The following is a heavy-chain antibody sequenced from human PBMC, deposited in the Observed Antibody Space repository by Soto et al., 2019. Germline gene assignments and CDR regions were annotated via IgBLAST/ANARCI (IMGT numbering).Heavy chain of an antibody. J-gene: IGHJ4*02. V-gene: IGHV3-73*01. D-gene: IGHD4-17*01. CDR3: AGLLSSREDYVFDS. CDR2: IKTKVNNYAT. CDR1: GFTFSCSV. Sequence: PGGSLRLSCAVSGFTFSCSVMHWVRQSSGKGLEWVGRIKTKVNNYATAYAASVKGRFTISRDDSKNTSFLQLNSLKTEDTAIYYCAGLLSSREDYVFDSWGQGALVTVS.